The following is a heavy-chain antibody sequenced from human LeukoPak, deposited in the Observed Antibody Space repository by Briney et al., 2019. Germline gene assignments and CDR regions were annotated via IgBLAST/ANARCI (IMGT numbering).Heavy chain of an antibody. Sequence: GGSLRLSCAASGFTFTNCAMTWVRQAPGEGMEWVSSISGSGASTYYADSVRGRFTISRDNSKNTVYLQMNGLSVEDTALYYCAKDQSRVGASDPFDSWGQGTQVTVS. V-gene: IGHV3-23*01. CDR3: AKDQSRVGASDPFDS. CDR2: ISGSGAST. D-gene: IGHD1-26*01. J-gene: IGHJ5*01. CDR1: GFTFTNCA.